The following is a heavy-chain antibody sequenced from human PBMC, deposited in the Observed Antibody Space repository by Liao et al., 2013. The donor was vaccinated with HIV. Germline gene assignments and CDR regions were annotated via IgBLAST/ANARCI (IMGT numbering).Heavy chain of an antibody. D-gene: IGHD3-16*02. Sequence: QVQLQESGPGLVKPSQTLSLTCTVSGGSISSGSYYWSWIRQPAGKGLEWIGRIYTSGSTNYNPSLKSRGTMSVDTSKNQFSLKLTSVTAADTAVYYCAMYSPARGDIGSDYWGQGILVTVSS. CDR2: IYTSGST. CDR3: AMYSPARGDIGSDY. J-gene: IGHJ4*02. CDR1: GGSISSGSYY. V-gene: IGHV4-61*02.